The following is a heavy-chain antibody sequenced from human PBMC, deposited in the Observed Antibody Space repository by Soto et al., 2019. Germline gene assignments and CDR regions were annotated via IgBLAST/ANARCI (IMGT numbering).Heavy chain of an antibody. D-gene: IGHD3-3*01. Sequence: QVQLVQSGAEVKTPGPSVTVSCTPSGGSFNDYAFSWVRQAPGQGLEWLGGIIPLFGTSDYSQSFRDRATITAVKSTSTVFLELRSLTSQDTAVYYCARLPLRITVFGKVLGYSDSWGQGSLITVSS. CDR2: IIPLFGTS. J-gene: IGHJ4*02. V-gene: IGHV1-69*06. CDR1: GGSFNDYA. CDR3: ARLPLRITVFGKVLGYSDS.